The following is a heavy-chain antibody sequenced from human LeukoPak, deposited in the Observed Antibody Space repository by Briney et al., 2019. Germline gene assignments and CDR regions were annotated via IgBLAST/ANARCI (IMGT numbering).Heavy chain of an antibody. CDR2: IYNTWST. J-gene: IGHJ4*02. V-gene: IGHV4-39*01. CDR3: ARNITSVIPAGYFDY. Sequence: SETLSVTCSVSGGSIGSGRYYWAWIRQPPGKGLEWLGSIYNTWSTSYNPSLKSRVTMSVDTSKNQFSLRLSSVTAADTAVYYCARNITSVIPAGYFDYWGQGTLVTVSS. D-gene: IGHD2-2*01. CDR1: GGSIGSGRYY.